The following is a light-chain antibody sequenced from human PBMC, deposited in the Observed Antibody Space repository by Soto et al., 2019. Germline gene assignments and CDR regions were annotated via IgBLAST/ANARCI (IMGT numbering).Light chain of an antibody. CDR2: NVS. CDR1: QSLAYSDGNTY. CDR3: MRSTHWPPIT. V-gene: IGKV2-30*01. Sequence: DVVMTQSPLSLPATLGQPASISCRSSQSLAYSDGNTYLNWFHQRPGQSPRRLIYNVSKRDSGVPDRFSGSGSGTDFTLKISRVEAEDVGVYYCMRSTHWPPITFGQGTRLEIK. J-gene: IGKJ5*01.